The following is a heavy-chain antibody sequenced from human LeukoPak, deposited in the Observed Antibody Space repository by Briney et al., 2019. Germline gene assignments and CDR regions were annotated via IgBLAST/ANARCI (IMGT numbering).Heavy chain of an antibody. CDR3: AKEAGQDYGALDAFDV. D-gene: IGHD4-17*01. Sequence: GGSLRLSCAASGFTFSIYSMNWVRQAPGKGLEWVSSVGGSSSSLYYAESVKGRFTISRDNARNSLYLQMNSLRAEDTAVYYCAKEAGQDYGALDAFDVWGQGTMVTVSS. CDR2: VGGSSSSL. CDR1: GFTFSIYS. J-gene: IGHJ3*01. V-gene: IGHV3-21*01.